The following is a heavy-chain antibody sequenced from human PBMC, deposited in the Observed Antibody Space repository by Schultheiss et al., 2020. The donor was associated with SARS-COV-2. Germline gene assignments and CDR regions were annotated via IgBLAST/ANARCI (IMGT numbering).Heavy chain of an antibody. V-gene: IGHV1-8*01. CDR3: ASRTGNPRLNYYYYYMDV. Sequence: ASVKVSCKASGYTFTSYDINWVRQATGQGLEWMGWMNPNSGNTGYAQKFQGRVTITRNTSISTAYMELSSLRSEDTAVYYCASRTGNPRLNYYYYYMDVWGKGTTVTVSS. CDR1: GYTFTSYD. D-gene: IGHD4-23*01. J-gene: IGHJ6*03. CDR2: MNPNSGNT.